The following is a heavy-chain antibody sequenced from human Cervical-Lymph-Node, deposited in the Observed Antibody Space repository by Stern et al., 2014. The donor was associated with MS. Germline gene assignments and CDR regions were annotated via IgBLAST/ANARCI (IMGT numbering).Heavy chain of an antibody. Sequence: EVQLVESGGGLVQPGRSLRLSCTASGFTFGDNAVSWFRQAPGTGLEWVGFIRSKTYGGTAEYAASVKGRFSISRDDARSIAYLQMNSLKTEDTAVYYCTRDRDGYNSWGDWGQGALVTVSS. CDR2: IRSKTYGGTA. D-gene: IGHD5-24*01. CDR3: TRDRDGYNSWGD. J-gene: IGHJ4*02. V-gene: IGHV3-49*03. CDR1: GFTFGDNA.